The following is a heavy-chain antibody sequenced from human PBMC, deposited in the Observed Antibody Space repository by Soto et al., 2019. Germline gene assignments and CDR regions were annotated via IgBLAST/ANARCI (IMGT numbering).Heavy chain of an antibody. Sequence: EVQLVESGGGLVQPGGSLRLSCAASGFTFSTYSMNWVRQAPGKGLEWVSYIDSTGSTIYYADSVKGRFTSSRDNAKNSLFLRMNSLRTEDTAIYYCARGGSSGYFTNDLRDYWGQGTLVTVSS. CDR3: ARGGSSGYFTNDLRDY. CDR1: GFTFSTYS. CDR2: IDSTGSTI. D-gene: IGHD6-19*01. V-gene: IGHV3-48*01. J-gene: IGHJ4*02.